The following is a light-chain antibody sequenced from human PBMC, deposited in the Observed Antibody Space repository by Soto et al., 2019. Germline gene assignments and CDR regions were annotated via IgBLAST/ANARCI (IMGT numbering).Light chain of an antibody. Sequence: VMTQSPDSLAVSLGERATINCESSQTVLSSSNNRNYLAWYQHKPGQPPKLLIYWASTRESGVSDRFSGSGSGTDFTLSISSLQAEDVAVYYCQQYYTTPPTFGPGTKVEIK. CDR2: WAS. CDR3: QQYYTTPPT. CDR1: QTVLSSSNNRNY. V-gene: IGKV4-1*01. J-gene: IGKJ3*01.